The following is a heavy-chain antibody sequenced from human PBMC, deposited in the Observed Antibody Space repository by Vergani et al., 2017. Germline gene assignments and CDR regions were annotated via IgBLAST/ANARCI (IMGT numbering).Heavy chain of an antibody. V-gene: IGHV3-9*01. J-gene: IGHJ4*02. CDR1: GFTFDDYA. Sequence: EVQLVESGGGLVKPGRSLRLSCAASGFTFDDYAMHWVRQAPGKGLEWVSGISWNSGSIGYADSVKGRFTISRDNAKNSLYLQMNSLRAEDTALYYCAKDLSGSVLGDYWGQGTLVTVSS. D-gene: IGHD1-26*01. CDR3: AKDLSGSVLGDY. CDR2: ISWNSGSI.